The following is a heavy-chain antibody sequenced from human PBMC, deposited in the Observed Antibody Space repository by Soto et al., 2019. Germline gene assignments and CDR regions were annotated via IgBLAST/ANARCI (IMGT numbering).Heavy chain of an antibody. CDR3: ATMERLFDY. V-gene: IGHV3-30*03. CDR2: ISYDGSDK. Sequence: QLPLVESGGGVVQPGRSLRLSCAASGFTFCDYGMHWVRQAPGTGLEWVAVISYDGSDKYYADSVKGRFTISRDNSKNRLYLQMNSLRAEDTAVYYCATMERLFDYWGQGTLVTVSS. J-gene: IGHJ4*02. CDR1: GFTFCDYG. D-gene: IGHD3-3*01.